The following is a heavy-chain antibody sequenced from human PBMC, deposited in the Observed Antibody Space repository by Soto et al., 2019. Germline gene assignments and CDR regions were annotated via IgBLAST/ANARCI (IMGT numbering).Heavy chain of an antibody. CDR3: ARASSSSSAADY. V-gene: IGHV4-31*03. CDR1: GESISSGGYY. CDR2: IYDTESA. J-gene: IGHJ4*02. D-gene: IGHD6-6*01. Sequence: SETLSLTCSVSGESISSGGYYWSWIRHLPGKGLEWIGYIYDTESAYYNPSLKSRVSISMDTSENHFAMRLTSVTAADSAVYYCARASSSSSAADYWGQGLQVTVSS.